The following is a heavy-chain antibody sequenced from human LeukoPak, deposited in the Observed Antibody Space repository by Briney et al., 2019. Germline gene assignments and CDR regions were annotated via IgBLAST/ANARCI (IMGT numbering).Heavy chain of an antibody. CDR2: INHSGST. V-gene: IGHV4-4*02. D-gene: IGHD3-22*01. J-gene: IGHJ4*02. CDR3: ARALPKYYYDSSRTQNFDY. CDR1: GGSITSTNW. Sequence: PSETLSLTCAVSGGSITSTNWWSWVRQPPGKGLEWIGEINHSGSTNYNPSLKSRVTISVDTSKNQFSLKLSSVTAADTAVYYCARALPKYYYDSSRTQNFDYWGQGTLVTVSS.